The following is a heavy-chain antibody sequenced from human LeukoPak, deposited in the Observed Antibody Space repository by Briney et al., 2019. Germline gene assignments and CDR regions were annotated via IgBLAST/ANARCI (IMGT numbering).Heavy chain of an antibody. CDR2: FDPEDGET. CDR3: ARDSSRITMVRGVIITNYYYYYMDV. Sequence: ASVKVSCKVSGYTLTELSMHWVRQAPGKGLEWMGGFDPEDGETIYAQKFQGRVTMTEDTSTDTAYMELSSLRSEDTAVYYCARDSSRITMVRGVIITNYYYYYMDVWGKGTTVTISS. V-gene: IGHV1-24*01. D-gene: IGHD3-10*01. J-gene: IGHJ6*03. CDR1: GYTLTELS.